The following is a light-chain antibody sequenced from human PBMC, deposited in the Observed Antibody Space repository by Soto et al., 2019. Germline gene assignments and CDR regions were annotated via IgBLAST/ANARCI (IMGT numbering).Light chain of an antibody. Sequence: DIQMTQSPSFLSSSVGDRVTRTRRASQAISNYLNWYQQRPGKAPNLLIFGAKTLQSGVTSRFSGSGYGTDFTLTITTLQPEDVGIYYCQQYHATPLTCGQGTRVEIK. J-gene: IGKJ5*01. CDR2: GAK. CDR1: QAISNY. CDR3: QQYHATPLT. V-gene: IGKV1-39*01.